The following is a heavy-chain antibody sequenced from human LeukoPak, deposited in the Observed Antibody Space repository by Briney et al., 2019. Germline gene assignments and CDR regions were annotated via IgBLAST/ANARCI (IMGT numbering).Heavy chain of an antibody. V-gene: IGHV5-51*01. CDR3: ARHRGYYDSSGPLGWFDP. CDR2: IYPGDSDT. Sequence: GESLKISCKGSGYSFTSYWIGWVRQMPGKGLEWMGIIYPGDSDTRYSPSFQGQVTISADKSISTAYLQWSSLKASDTAMYYCARHRGYYDSSGPLGWFDPWGQGTLVTVSS. J-gene: IGHJ5*02. D-gene: IGHD3-22*01. CDR1: GYSFTSYW.